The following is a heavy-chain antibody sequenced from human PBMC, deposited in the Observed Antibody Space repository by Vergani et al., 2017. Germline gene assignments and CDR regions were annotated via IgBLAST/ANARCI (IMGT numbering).Heavy chain of an antibody. CDR2: IRSKAYGGTT. CDR1: GFTFGDYA. CDR3: TRDSASGRSRSSLDTYYYYYGMDV. D-gene: IGHD6-13*01. Sequence: EVQLVESGGGLVQPGRSLRLSCTASGFTFGDYAMSWVRQAPGKGLEWVGFIRSKAYGGTTEYAASVKGRFTISRDDSKSIAYLQMNSLKTEDTAVYYCTRDSASGRSRSSLDTYYYYYGMDVWGQGTTVTVAS. J-gene: IGHJ6*02. V-gene: IGHV3-49*04.